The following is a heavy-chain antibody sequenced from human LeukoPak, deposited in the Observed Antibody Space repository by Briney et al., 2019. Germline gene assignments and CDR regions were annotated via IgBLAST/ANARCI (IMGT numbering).Heavy chain of an antibody. D-gene: IGHD1-26*01. CDR2: VYYSGGT. J-gene: IGHJ4*02. CDR3: ARDRGSGSFYEFDS. CDR1: GGSISTITYY. Sequence: PSETLSLTCTVSGGSISTITYYWGWIRQPPGKGLEWIGSVYYSGGTYYNPSFKSRVTISVDTSKNQFSLKLSSVTAADTAVYYCARDRGSGSFYEFDSWGQGTQVTVSS. V-gene: IGHV4-39*07.